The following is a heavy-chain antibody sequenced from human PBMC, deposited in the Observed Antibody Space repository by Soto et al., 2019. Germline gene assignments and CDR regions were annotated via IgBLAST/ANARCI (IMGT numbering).Heavy chain of an antibody. CDR2: INPNSGGT. CDR1: GYTFTGYY. J-gene: IGHJ6*02. V-gene: IGHV1-2*04. CDR3: ARVRLVGYSSSPPYYYYGMDV. D-gene: IGHD6-6*01. Sequence: EASVKVSCKASGYTFTGYYMHCVRQAPGQGLEWMGWINPNSGGTNYAQKFQGWVTMTRDTSISTAYMELSRLRSDDTAVYYCARVRLVGYSSSPPYYYYGMDVWGQGTTVTVSS.